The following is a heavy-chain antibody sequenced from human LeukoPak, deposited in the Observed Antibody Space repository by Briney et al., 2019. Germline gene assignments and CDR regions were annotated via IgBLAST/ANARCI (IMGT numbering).Heavy chain of an antibody. J-gene: IGHJ3*02. CDR2: INPNSGDT. V-gene: IGHV1-2*02. Sequence: ASVTVSCMASGYIFTHYYIHWVRPAPGQGLAWMGWINPNSGDTNSAQKCQGRVTMTRDTSISTAYLELSGLTSDDTAVYYCARALMSAVLATSGGDIWGQGTMVTVSS. D-gene: IGHD3-3*02. CDR1: GYIFTHYY. CDR3: ARALMSAVLATSGGDI.